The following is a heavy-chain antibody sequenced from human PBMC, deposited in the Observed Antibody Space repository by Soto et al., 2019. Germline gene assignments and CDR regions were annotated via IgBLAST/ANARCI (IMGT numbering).Heavy chain of an antibody. CDR3: ARGRTLRY. Sequence: PSETQCLSWAVYGGSSRDYCWRWIRQSPGKRLEWIGEITHSGSTNYNSSLKSRVTISVDTSKNQFSLKLSSVTAADTAVYYCARGRTLRYWGQGTLVTVSS. CDR1: GGSSRDYC. V-gene: IGHV4-34*01. J-gene: IGHJ4*02. CDR2: ITHSGST.